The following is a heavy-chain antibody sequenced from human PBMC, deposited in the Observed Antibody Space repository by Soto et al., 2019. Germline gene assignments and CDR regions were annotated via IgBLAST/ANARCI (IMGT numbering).Heavy chain of an antibody. D-gene: IGHD6-13*01. J-gene: IGHJ3*02. CDR3: VALAAAGTRAFDI. CDR2: FDPEDGET. Sequence: ASVKVSCKASGYDFTDHYIHWVRQAPGKGLEWMGGFDPEDGETIYAQKFQGRVTMTEDTSTDTAYMELSSLRSEDTAVYYCVALAAAGTRAFDIWGQGTMVTVSS. CDR1: GYDFTDHY. V-gene: IGHV1-24*01.